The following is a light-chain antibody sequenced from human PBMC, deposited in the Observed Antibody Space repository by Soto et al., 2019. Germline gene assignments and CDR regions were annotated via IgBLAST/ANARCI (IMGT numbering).Light chain of an antibody. V-gene: IGKV4-1*01. J-gene: IGKJ2*01. CDR1: QSVLYSSNNKNY. CDR3: QKNYSPPQYT. CDR2: WAS. Sequence: DIVMTQSPDSLAVSLGERATINCKSSQSVLYSSNNKNYLAWYQQKPGQPPKLLIYWASTRESGVPVRFSGSGSGTDFTPTISSLQAEDVAVYYCQKNYSPPQYTFGQGTKLEIK.